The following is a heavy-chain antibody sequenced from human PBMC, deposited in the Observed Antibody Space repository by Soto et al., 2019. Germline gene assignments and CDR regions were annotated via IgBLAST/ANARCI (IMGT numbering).Heavy chain of an antibody. CDR2: ISGSGGST. CDR1: GFTFSSYS. V-gene: IGHV3-23*01. D-gene: IGHD3-10*01. J-gene: IGHJ5*02. Sequence: GGSLRLSCAASGFTFSSYSMSWVRQAPGKGLEWVSAISGSGGSTYYADSVKGRFTISRDNSKNTLYLQMNSLRAEDTAVYYCAKGTARVNWFDPWGQGTLVTVSS. CDR3: AKGTARVNWFDP.